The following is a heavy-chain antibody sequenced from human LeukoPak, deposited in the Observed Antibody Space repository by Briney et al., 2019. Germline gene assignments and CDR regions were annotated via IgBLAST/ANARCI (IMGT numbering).Heavy chain of an antibody. CDR2: INHSEST. CDR1: GGSFSGYY. D-gene: IGHD5-18*01. Sequence: SETLSLTCAVYGGSFSGYYWSWIRQPPGNGLEWIGEINHSESTNYNPSLKSRVTISVDTSKNQFSLKLSSVTAADTAVYYCARGGYSYGLDAFDIWGQGTMVTVSS. CDR3: ARGGYSYGLDAFDI. V-gene: IGHV4-34*01. J-gene: IGHJ3*02.